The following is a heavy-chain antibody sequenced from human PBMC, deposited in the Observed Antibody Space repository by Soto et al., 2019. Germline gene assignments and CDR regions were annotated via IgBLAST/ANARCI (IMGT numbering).Heavy chain of an antibody. Sequence: HPGGSLRLSCAASGFTVSSFYMTWVRQAPGKGLQWVAVISSGGSTYYADSVKGRFTISRDNSKNTLYLEMNSLRAEDTAVYYCARDTFGGAYDIWGQGTMVTVSS. CDR2: ISSGGST. CDR3: ARDTFGGAYDI. V-gene: IGHV3-66*01. J-gene: IGHJ3*02. D-gene: IGHD3-10*01. CDR1: GFTVSSFY.